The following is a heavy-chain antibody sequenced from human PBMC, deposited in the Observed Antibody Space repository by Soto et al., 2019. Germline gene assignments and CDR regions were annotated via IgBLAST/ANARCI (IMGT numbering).Heavy chain of an antibody. CDR2: IHHNGDT. D-gene: IGHD2-2*01. V-gene: IGHV4-4*02. Sequence: SDTLSLTCAVFGDSMNTNNWWSWVRQTPGKGLEWIGEIHHNGDTTYSPSLKSRVTMSLDKSKYQFSLRLTSVTAADTAVYYCARTRQSCSSSRCHDVYFDYWGRGTLVTVSS. CDR3: ARTRQSCSSSRCHDVYFDY. J-gene: IGHJ4*02. CDR1: GDSMNTNNW.